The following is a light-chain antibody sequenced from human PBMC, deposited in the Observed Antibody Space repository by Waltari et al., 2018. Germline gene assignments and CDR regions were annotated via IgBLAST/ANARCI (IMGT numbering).Light chain of an antibody. J-gene: IGKJ2*01. V-gene: IGKV1-39*01. CDR2: AAS. Sequence: DIQLTQSPSYLSASVGDRATITCRASQTLPTYLNWYQQRPGTAPKFLIYAASNLETGVPSRFSGGGSGTDFTLTISGLQPDDFATYYCQQSKEVPFTFGQGTKLEIK. CDR3: QQSKEVPFT. CDR1: QTLPTY.